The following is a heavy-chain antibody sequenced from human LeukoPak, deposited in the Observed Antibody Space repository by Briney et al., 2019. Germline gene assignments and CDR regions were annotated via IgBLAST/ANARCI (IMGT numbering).Heavy chain of an antibody. CDR3: AKEREYCSSGSCHYDLDV. D-gene: IGHD2-15*01. CDR1: GDSMKSYY. Sequence: APETLSLTCTVSGDSMKSYYWTWIRQPPGKGLEWIGYIYYTGSTNYNPSFKSRVTISVDTSKNRFSLKLSSVTAADTAVYYCAKEREYCSSGSCHYDLDVWGQGTTVTVSS. CDR2: IYYTGST. J-gene: IGHJ6*02. V-gene: IGHV4-59*01.